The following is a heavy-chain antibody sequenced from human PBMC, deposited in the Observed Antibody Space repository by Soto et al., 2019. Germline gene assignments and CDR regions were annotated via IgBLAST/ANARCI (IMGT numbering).Heavy chain of an antibody. CDR2: IDNGGGT. D-gene: IGHD3-10*01. CDR3: VRQGFGVLHGLVDV. V-gene: IGHV4-59*08. J-gene: IGHJ3*01. Sequence: RWIRKKKRKGLEWIGYIDNGGGTSYNPSLRSRVTMSVDTSTLQFTLKLSSVTAADTALYYCVRQGFGVLHGLVDVCCQATMVSVS.